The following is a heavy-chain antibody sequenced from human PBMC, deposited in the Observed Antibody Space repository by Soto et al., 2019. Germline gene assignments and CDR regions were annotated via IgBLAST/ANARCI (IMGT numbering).Heavy chain of an antibody. V-gene: IGHV3-30*03. CDR1: GFTFSSYG. CDR2: ISYDGSNK. CDR3: ATARAYSSGWYADY. J-gene: IGHJ4*02. Sequence: PGGSLRLSCAASGFTFSSYGMHWVRQAPGKGLEWVAVISYDGSNKYYADSVKGRFTISRDNSKNTLYLQMNSLRAEDTAVYYCATARAYSSGWYADYWGQGTLVTVPS. D-gene: IGHD6-19*01.